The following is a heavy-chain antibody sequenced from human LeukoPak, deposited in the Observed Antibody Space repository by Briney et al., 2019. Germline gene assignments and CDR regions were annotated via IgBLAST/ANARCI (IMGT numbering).Heavy chain of an antibody. CDR2: TYYTGST. CDR3: ARLSKGRYFDYIFDH. J-gene: IGHJ4*02. V-gene: IGHV4-39*01. Sequence: SETLSLTCTVSGGSVSSYEHYWGWIRQPPGKGLEWIGNTYYTGSTYYNPSLRSRVTMSVDTSKNQFSLKMSSVTAADTAVYYCARLSKGRYFDYIFDHWGQGTVVTVSS. D-gene: IGHD3-9*01. CDR1: GGSVSSYEHY.